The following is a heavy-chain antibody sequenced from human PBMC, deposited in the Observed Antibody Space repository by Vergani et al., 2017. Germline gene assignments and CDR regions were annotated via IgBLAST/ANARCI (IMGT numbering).Heavy chain of an antibody. CDR2: ISSSSSTI. J-gene: IGHJ6*02. Sequence: ELQLVESGGGLVQPGGSLRLSCAASGFTFSSYSMNWVRQAPGKGLEWVSYISSSSSTIYYADSVKGRFTISRDNAKNSLYLQMNSLRAEDTAVYYCARESDTVTTIYYYGMDVWGQGTTVTVSS. D-gene: IGHD4-17*01. CDR1: GFTFSSYS. V-gene: IGHV3-48*01. CDR3: ARESDTVTTIYYYGMDV.